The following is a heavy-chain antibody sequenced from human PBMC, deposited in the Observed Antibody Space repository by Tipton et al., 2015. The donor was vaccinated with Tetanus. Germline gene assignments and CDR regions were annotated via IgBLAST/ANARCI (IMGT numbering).Heavy chain of an antibody. J-gene: IGHJ4*02. V-gene: IGHV3-9*01. CDR1: GFTFDDYA. Sequence: SLRLSCAASGFTFDDYAMHWVRQAPGKGLEWASGISWNSGSIGYADSVKGRFTISRDNAKNSLYLQMNSLRAEDTALYYCAKDGAAAGTSPFDYWGQGTLVTVSS. CDR2: ISWNSGSI. D-gene: IGHD6-13*01. CDR3: AKDGAAAGTSPFDY.